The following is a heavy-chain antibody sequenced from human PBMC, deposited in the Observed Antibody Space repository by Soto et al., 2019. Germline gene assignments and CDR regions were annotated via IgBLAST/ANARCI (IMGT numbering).Heavy chain of an antibody. V-gene: IGHV3-23*01. CDR2: ISGSGGST. Sequence: PGGSLRLSCAASGFTFSNYAMSWVRQAPGKGLGWVSAISGSGGSTSYSDSVKGRFTISRDNSKNTLYLQMNSLRADDTTVYYCSKVGILAAGLAWFDTWGQGTLVTVSS. J-gene: IGHJ5*02. CDR3: SKVGILAAGLAWFDT. CDR1: GFTFSNYA. D-gene: IGHD3-9*01.